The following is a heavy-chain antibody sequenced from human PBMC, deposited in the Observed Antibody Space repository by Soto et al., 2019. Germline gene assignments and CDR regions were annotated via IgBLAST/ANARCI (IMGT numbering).Heavy chain of an antibody. D-gene: IGHD3-10*01. J-gene: IGHJ6*02. Sequence: ASVKVSCKASGYTFTGYYMHWVRQAPGQGLEWMGWINPNSGGTNYAQKFQGWVTMTRDTSISTAYMELSRLRSDDMAVYYCARDGSLPRGSGSYFYYYYYYGMDVWGQGTTVTVS. CDR1: GYTFTGYY. CDR2: INPNSGGT. V-gene: IGHV1-2*04. CDR3: ARDGSLPRGSGSYFYYYYYYGMDV.